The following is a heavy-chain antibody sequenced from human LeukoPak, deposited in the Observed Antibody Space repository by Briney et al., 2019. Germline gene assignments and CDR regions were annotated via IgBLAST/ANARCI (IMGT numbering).Heavy chain of an antibody. CDR1: GGSITTANYY. D-gene: IGHD1-14*01. CDR2: IYNSGTT. V-gene: IGHV4-39*01. J-gene: IGHJ5*02. Sequence: PSETLSLTCTVSGGSITTANYYWGWIRQPPGKGLEWIGNIYNSGTTYHNPSLKSRVAISVDTSKNQFSLRLSSVTAANTAVYYFAGRKEPACFDPWGEGTLFTVS. CDR3: AGRKEPACFDP.